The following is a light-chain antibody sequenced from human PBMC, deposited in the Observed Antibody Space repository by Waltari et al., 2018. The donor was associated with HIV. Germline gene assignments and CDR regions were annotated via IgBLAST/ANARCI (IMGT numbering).Light chain of an antibody. V-gene: IGKV3-20*01. Sequence: DIVLTQSPGTLSLSPGERATLSCRATQSVSSSYLAWYQQKPGQAPRLLIYGASSRATGIPDRFSGSGSGTDFTLTISRLEPEDFAVYYCQQYGNSPQTFGQGTKLEIK. CDR1: QSVSSSY. J-gene: IGKJ2*01. CDR3: QQYGNSPQT. CDR2: GAS.